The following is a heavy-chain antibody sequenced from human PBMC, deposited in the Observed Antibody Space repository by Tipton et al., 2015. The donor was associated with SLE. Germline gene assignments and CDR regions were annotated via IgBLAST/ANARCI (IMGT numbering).Heavy chain of an antibody. J-gene: IGHJ6*02. CDR3: CIQLQYYYEYSLDV. CDR1: GFTFDDYT. Sequence: GSLRLSCAASGFTFDDYTMHWVRQAPGKGPEWVSRISRDGSLTYYADSVKGRFTISRDSAKNTLHLQMNTLRLEDTAVYYCCIQLQYYYEYSLDVWGQGTTVTVSS. CDR2: ISRDGSLT. D-gene: IGHD6-6*01. V-gene: IGHV3-74*01.